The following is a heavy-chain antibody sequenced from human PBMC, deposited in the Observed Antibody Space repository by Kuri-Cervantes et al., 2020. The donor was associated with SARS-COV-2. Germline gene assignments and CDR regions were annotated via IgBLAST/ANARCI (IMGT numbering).Heavy chain of an antibody. CDR3: ARVLSGPRSFDY. J-gene: IGHJ4*02. CDR1: GGSISSYY. Sequence: SETLSLTCTVSGGSISSYYWSWIRQPPGKGLEWIGYIYYSGSTNYNPSLKSRVTISVDTSKNQFSLKPSSVTAADTAVYYCARVLSGPRSFDYWGQGTLVTVSS. D-gene: IGHD3-3*01. CDR2: IYYSGST. V-gene: IGHV4-59*01.